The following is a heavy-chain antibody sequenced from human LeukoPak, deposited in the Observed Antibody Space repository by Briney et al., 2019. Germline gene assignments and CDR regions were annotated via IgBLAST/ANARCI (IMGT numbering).Heavy chain of an antibody. CDR1: GFAFSEYW. J-gene: IGHJ6*02. V-gene: IGHV3-74*01. CDR3: AKGIRLQYYYYAMDV. D-gene: IGHD4-11*01. CDR2: INDGGTYT. Sequence: PGGSLRLSCAGSGFAFSEYWMHWARQTPEKGLMWVSRINDGGTYTAYADSVKGRFTISRDNSKNTLYLQMNSLRAEDTAVYYCAKGIRLQYYYYAMDVWGQGTTVTVSS.